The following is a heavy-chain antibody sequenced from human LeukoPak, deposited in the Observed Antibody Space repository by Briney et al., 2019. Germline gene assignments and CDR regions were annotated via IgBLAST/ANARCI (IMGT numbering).Heavy chain of an antibody. CDR1: GGSISSTSYY. CDR2: IYYTGST. Sequence: SETLSLTCTVSGGSISSTSYYWGWVRQPPGKGLEWIGTIYYTGSTYSSPSLKSRVTISVDTSKNQFSLKLSSVTAADTAVYYCARRGYSSGWYYFDYWGQGTLVTVSS. CDR3: ARRGYSSGWYYFDY. V-gene: IGHV4-39*01. D-gene: IGHD6-19*01. J-gene: IGHJ4*02.